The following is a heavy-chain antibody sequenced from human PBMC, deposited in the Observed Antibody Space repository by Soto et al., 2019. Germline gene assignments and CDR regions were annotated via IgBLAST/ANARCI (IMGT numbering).Heavy chain of an antibody. Sequence: ESGGGVVQPGRSLRLSCAASGFTFSSYGMHWVRQAPGKGLEWAAVISNDGSNRYYADSVKGRFTISRDNSENTLYLQMNSLRAEDTAVYYCAKDHYDNSGYYDFDDWGQGTLVTVSS. CDR2: ISNDGSNR. V-gene: IGHV3-30*18. J-gene: IGHJ4*02. CDR3: AKDHYDNSGYYDFDD. D-gene: IGHD3-22*01. CDR1: GFTFSSYG.